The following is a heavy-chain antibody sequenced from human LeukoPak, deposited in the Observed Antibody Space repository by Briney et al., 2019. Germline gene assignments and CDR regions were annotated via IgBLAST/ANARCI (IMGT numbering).Heavy chain of an antibody. Sequence: PSETLSLTCAVHGGSFSGYYWSWIRQPPGKGLEWIGEINHSGSTNYNPSLKSRVTISVDTSKNQFSLKLSSVTAADTAVYYCARFNILWGYLVWGQGTMVTVSS. CDR1: GGSFSGYY. V-gene: IGHV4-34*01. D-gene: IGHD2-21*01. CDR2: INHSGST. J-gene: IGHJ3*01. CDR3: ARFNILWGYLV.